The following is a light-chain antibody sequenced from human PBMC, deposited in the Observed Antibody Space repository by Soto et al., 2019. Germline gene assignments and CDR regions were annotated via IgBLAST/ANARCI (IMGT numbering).Light chain of an antibody. V-gene: IGKV3-20*01. CDR2: GAS. Sequence: IVLTQSPGTLSLSPGERGTLSCRASQSVSSSYLAWYQQKPGQAPRLLIYGASSRATGVPDRFSGSGSGTDFTLTISRLEPEDFAVYYCQQYGSSPQTFGQGTQVEIK. CDR1: QSVSSSY. J-gene: IGKJ1*01. CDR3: QQYGSSPQT.